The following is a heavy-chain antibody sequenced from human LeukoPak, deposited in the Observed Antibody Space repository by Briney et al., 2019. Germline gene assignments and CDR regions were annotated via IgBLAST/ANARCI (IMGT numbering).Heavy chain of an antibody. J-gene: IGHJ4*02. V-gene: IGHV1-18*01. D-gene: IGHD1-14*01. CDR1: GYTFTSYG. CDR3: ARESLNWNHRLLDY. CDR2: ISAYNGNT. Sequence: ASVKVSCKASGYTFTSYGISWVRRAPGQGLEWMGWISAYNGNTNYAQKLQGRVTMTTDTSTSTAYMELRSLRSDDTAVYYCARESLNWNHRLLDYWGQGTLVTVSS.